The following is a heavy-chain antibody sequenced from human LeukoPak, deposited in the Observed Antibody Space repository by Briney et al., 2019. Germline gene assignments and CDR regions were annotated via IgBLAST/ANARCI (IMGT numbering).Heavy chain of an antibody. CDR2: ISYDGSNK. D-gene: IGHD3-10*01. J-gene: IGHJ6*02. CDR3: AKDRRNSAGYYGPGSYPPYYYGMDV. Sequence: GGSLRLSCAASGFTFSSYGMHWVRQAPGKGLEWVAVISYDGSNKYYADPVKGRFTISRDNSKNTLYLQMNSLRAEDTAVYYCAKDRRNSAGYYGPGSYPPYYYGMDVWGQGTTVTVSS. V-gene: IGHV3-30*18. CDR1: GFTFSSYG.